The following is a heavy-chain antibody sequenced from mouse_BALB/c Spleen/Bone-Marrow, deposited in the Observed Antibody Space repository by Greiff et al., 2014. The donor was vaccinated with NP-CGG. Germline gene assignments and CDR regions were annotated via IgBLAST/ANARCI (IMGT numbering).Heavy chain of an antibody. CDR1: GYTFTSYW. D-gene: IGHD2-3*01. CDR3: TRDGSPFAY. V-gene: IGHV1-69*02. Sequence: VQLQESGAELVRPGASVKLSCKASGYTFTSYWINWVKQRPGQGLEWIGNIYPCDSYTNYNQKFKDKATLTVDKSSSTAYMQLSSPTSEDSAVYYCTRDGSPFAYWGQGTLVTVSA. J-gene: IGHJ3*01. CDR2: IYPCDSYT.